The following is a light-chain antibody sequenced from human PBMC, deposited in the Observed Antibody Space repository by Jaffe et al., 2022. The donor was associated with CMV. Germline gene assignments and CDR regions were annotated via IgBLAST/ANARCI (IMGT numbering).Light chain of an antibody. Sequence: QSALTQPASVSGSPGQSITISCTGTSNNIGNYNLVSWYQQHPGKAPKLIIYGVSERPSGVSNRFSDSKSGNTASLTISGLQAEDEADYYCCLNAGHGIWVFGGGTKLTVL. CDR3: CLNAGHGIWV. V-gene: IGLV2-23*02. CDR2: GVS. J-gene: IGLJ3*02. CDR1: SNNIGNYNL.